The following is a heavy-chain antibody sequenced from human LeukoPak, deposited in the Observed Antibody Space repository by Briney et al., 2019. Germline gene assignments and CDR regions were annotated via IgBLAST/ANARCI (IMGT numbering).Heavy chain of an antibody. V-gene: IGHV3-66*01. CDR2: IYSGGST. J-gene: IGHJ3*02. CDR1: GFTVSNKY. Sequence: PGGSLRLSCAASGFTVSNKYMSWVRQAPGKGLEWVSVIYSGGSTYYADSVKGRFTISRDNSKNTLYLQVNSLRAEDTAVYYCAREGNNDAFDIWGQGTMVTVSS. CDR3: AREGNNDAFDI.